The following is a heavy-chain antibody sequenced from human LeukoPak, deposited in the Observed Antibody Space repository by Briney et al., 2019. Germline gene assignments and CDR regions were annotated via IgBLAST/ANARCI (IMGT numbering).Heavy chain of an antibody. D-gene: IGHD3-22*01. CDR2: IYHSGST. J-gene: IGHJ4*02. V-gene: IGHV4-4*02. CDR3: ARVGYYDSSGYQYYFDY. Sequence: SGTLSLTCAVSGGSISSSNWWSWVRQPPGKGLEWIGEIYHSGSTNYNPSLKSRVTISVDKSKNQFSLKLSSVTAADTAVYYCARVGYYDSSGYQYYFDYWGQGTLVTVSS. CDR1: GGSISSSNW.